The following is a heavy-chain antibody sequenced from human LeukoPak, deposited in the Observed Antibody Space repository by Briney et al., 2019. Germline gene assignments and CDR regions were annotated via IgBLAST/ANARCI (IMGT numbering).Heavy chain of an antibody. CDR1: GYTFTGYY. D-gene: IGHD2-2*01. V-gene: IGHV1-2*02. J-gene: IGHJ4*02. CDR3: APGYCSSGCIDY. CDR2: INPNSGGT. Sequence: ASVKVSCKASGYTFTGYYMHWVRQAPGQGLEWMGWINPNSGGTNYAQKFQGRVTMTRGTSISTAYMELSRLRSDDTAVYYCAPGYCSSGCIDYWGQGTLVTVSS.